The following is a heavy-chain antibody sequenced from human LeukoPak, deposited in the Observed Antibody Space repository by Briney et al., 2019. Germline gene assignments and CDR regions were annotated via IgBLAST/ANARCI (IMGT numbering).Heavy chain of an antibody. CDR1: GFTFSTYT. D-gene: IGHD3-22*01. CDR2: IRRDGSET. Sequence: QPGGSLRLSCAASGFTFSTYTMNWVRQAPGKGLEWVANIRRDGSETHYVDSVMGRFTISRDNAKNSLYLQMNSLRAEDTAVYYCARDDTHYGSSGSFYDAFDIWGQGTMVTVSS. V-gene: IGHV3-7*01. J-gene: IGHJ3*02. CDR3: ARDDTHYGSSGSFYDAFDI.